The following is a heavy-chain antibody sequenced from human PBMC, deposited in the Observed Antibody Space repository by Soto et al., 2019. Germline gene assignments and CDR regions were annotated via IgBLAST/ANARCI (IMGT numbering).Heavy chain of an antibody. V-gene: IGHV3-72*01. CDR2: SRDKTKSYTT. CDR1: GFTFSDHY. CDR3: ARAGFNNHHDFDY. D-gene: IGHD1-20*01. J-gene: IGHJ4*02. Sequence: GGSLRLSCAASGFTFSDHYMDWVRQAPGKGLEWVGRSRDKTKSYTTEYAASVKGRFTISRDDSKNSLFLQMSSLKTEDTAVYYFARAGFNNHHDFDYWGQGTLVPVSS.